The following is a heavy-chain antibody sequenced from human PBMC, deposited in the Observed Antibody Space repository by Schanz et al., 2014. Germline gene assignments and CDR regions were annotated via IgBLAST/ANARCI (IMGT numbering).Heavy chain of an antibody. CDR3: ARDLEGFDY. J-gene: IGHJ4*02. Sequence: QVQLRESGPGLVKPSKTLSLTCTVSGGSISSYYWSWIRQPAGKGLEWIGRIFTSGSTDYNPSLKSRVPMSVDPSKNQFPRKLSSVTAADTAVYYCARDLEGFDYWGQGTLVTVSS. CDR1: GGSISSYY. CDR2: IFTSGST. D-gene: IGHD1-1*01. V-gene: IGHV4-4*07.